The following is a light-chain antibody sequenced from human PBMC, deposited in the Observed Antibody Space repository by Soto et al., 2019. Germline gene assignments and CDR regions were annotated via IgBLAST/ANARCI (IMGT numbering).Light chain of an antibody. Sequence: QSALTQPRSVSGSPGQSVAISCTGTSSDVGGYNYVSWYQQHPGKAPKVMIFDVNKRPSGVPDRFSGSKSGNTASLTISGLQAEDEADYYCGSHAGNSNLVFGGGTKLTVL. J-gene: IGLJ3*02. CDR3: GSHAGNSNLV. CDR2: DVN. V-gene: IGLV2-11*01. CDR1: SSDVGGYNY.